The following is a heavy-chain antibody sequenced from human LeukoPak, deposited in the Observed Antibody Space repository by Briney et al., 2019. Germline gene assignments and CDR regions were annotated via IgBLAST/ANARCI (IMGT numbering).Heavy chain of an antibody. CDR3: ARDGHYYDSSGPVS. J-gene: IGHJ4*02. Sequence: GGSLRLSCAASGFTFSSYSMNLVRQAPGKGLEWVSYISSSSSTIYYADSVKGRFTISRDNAKNSLYLQMNSLRAEDTAVYYCARDGHYYDSSGPVSWGQGTLVTVSS. D-gene: IGHD3-22*01. CDR2: ISSSSSTI. V-gene: IGHV3-48*01. CDR1: GFTFSSYS.